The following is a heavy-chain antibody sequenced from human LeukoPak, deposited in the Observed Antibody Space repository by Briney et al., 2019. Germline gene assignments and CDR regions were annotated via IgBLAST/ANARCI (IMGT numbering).Heavy chain of an antibody. Sequence: SETLSLTCTVSGGSISSYYWSWIRQPPGKGLEWIGYIYYTGSTNYNPSLKSRVTISVDTSKNQFSLKLSSVTAADTAVYYCARETYRGNYSPYDFDYWGQGTLVTVSS. CDR3: ARETYRGNYSPYDFDY. J-gene: IGHJ4*02. D-gene: IGHD2-15*01. CDR2: IYYTGST. CDR1: GGSISSYY. V-gene: IGHV4-59*01.